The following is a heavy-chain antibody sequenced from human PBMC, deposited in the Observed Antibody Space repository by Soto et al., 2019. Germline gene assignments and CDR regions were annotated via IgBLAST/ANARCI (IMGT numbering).Heavy chain of an antibody. D-gene: IGHD6-25*01. V-gene: IGHV1-18*01. Sequence: ASVKVSCKASGYTFSDYGVSWVRQAPGQGLEWMGWISGHTGDTKHAQKFQGRVTMTTDTSTNTAYMELRSLRSDDTAVYYCARDWKSAIAAGLDYWGQGTLVTVSS. CDR1: GYTFSDYG. CDR3: ARDWKSAIAAGLDY. CDR2: ISGHTGDT. J-gene: IGHJ4*02.